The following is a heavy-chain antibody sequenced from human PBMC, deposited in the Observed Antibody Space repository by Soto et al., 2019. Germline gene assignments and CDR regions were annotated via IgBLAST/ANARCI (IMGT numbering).Heavy chain of an antibody. CDR1: GYTFTSFY. CDR3: ASSPAFSSSWYGIPPDPSNGMDV. CDR2: INPSGGIT. Sequence: QMQLVQSGAEVKRPGASVRVSCKSSGYTFTSFYIHWVRQAPGQGLEWMGIINPSGGITNFAQRFQGRVTMNRDMSTNTTYMELSSLKSDDTAVYYCASSPAFSSSWYGIPPDPSNGMDVLGKGSTVTVSP. V-gene: IGHV1-46*01. J-gene: IGHJ6*04. D-gene: IGHD6-13*01.